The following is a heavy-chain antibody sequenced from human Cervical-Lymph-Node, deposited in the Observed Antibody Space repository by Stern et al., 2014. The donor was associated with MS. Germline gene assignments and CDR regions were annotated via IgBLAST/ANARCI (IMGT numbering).Heavy chain of an antibody. J-gene: IGHJ6*02. V-gene: IGHV3-30*18. D-gene: IGHD2-15*01. Sequence: MPLVASGGGLVPPRRTLRLSCASSGFTLRSYGMHLVRQAPGQGLAWAAVLSHDGHEKYSHDSVHGPFTISPDNSQNKLSIHINSLRAEDTAVYYCAKERLFCSGGGCYARDVWGQGTTVTVSS. CDR3: AKERLFCSGGGCYARDV. CDR2: LSHDGHEK. CDR1: GFTLRSYG.